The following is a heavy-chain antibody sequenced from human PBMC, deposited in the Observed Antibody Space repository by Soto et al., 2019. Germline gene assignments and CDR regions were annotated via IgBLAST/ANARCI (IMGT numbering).Heavy chain of an antibody. CDR1: GGSISSYY. CDR2: IYYSGST. V-gene: IGHV4-59*01. CDR3: ARASWASGYDFDY. D-gene: IGHD5-12*01. Sequence: SETLSLTCTVSGGSISSYYWSWIRQPPGKGLEWIGYIYYSGSTNYNPSLKSRVTISVDTSKNQFSLKLSSVTAADTAVYYCARASWASGYDFDYWGQGTLVTVSS. J-gene: IGHJ4*02.